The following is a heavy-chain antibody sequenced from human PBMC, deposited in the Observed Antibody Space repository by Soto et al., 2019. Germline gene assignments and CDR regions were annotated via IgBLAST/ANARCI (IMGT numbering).Heavy chain of an antibody. J-gene: IGHJ6*02. CDR1: GFTFSSYA. CDR2: ISGSGGST. CDR3: ARDIVVVVAATVSYYYGMDV. Sequence: PGGSLRLSCAASGFTFSSYAMSWVRQAPGKGLEWVSAISGSGGSTYYADSVKGRFTISRDNSKNTLYLQMNSLRAEDTAVYYCARDIVVVVAATVSYYYGMDVWGQGTTVTVSS. D-gene: IGHD2-15*01. V-gene: IGHV3-23*01.